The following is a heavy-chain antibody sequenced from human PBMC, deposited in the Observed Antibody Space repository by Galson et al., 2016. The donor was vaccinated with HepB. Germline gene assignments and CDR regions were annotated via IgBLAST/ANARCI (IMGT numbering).Heavy chain of an antibody. D-gene: IGHD4-17*01. CDR2: FNPSGGTT. CDR3: ARDRGGDYNLDY. CDR1: GYTFTNYY. Sequence: SVKVSCKAPGYTFTNYYIHWVRQAPGQGVEWMGIFNPSGGTTNSAQKFQGRVTMTRDTSTSTVYMELSSLRSEDTAVYYCARDRGGDYNLDYWGQGTLVTVSS. V-gene: IGHV1-46*01. J-gene: IGHJ4*02.